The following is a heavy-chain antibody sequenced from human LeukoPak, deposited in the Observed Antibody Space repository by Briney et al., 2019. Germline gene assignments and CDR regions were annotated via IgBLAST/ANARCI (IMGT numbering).Heavy chain of an antibody. CDR3: ARDLGYDFWSGYRGNWFDP. CDR1: GGTFSIYA. CDR2: IIPIFGTA. Sequence: SVKVSCKASGGTFSIYAISWVRQAPGPGLEWMGGIIPIFGTANYAQKFQGRVTTTTDESTSTAYMELSSLRSEDTAVYYCARDLGYDFWSGYRGNWFDPWAREPWSPSPQ. D-gene: IGHD3-3*01. V-gene: IGHV1-69*05. J-gene: IGHJ5*02.